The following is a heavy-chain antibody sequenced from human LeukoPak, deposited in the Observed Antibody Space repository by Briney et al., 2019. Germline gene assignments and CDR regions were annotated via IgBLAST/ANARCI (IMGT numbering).Heavy chain of an antibody. CDR1: GYTFTSYG. J-gene: IGHJ4*02. CDR3: ARVDPYDSSAYYFDY. CDR2: ISAYNGNT. D-gene: IGHD3-22*01. Sequence: AAVKLSCKASGYTFTSYGISWVRQAPGQGLEWMGWISAYNGNTNYAQKLQGRVTMTTDTSTSTAYMELRSLRSDDTAVYYCARVDPYDSSAYYFDYWGQGTLLSLYS. V-gene: IGHV1-18*01.